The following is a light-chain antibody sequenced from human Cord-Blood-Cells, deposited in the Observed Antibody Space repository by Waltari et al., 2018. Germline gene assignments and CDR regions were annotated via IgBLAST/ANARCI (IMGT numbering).Light chain of an antibody. CDR3: CSYAGSYTWV. J-gene: IGLJ3*02. CDR1: SSDVGGYNY. V-gene: IGLV2-11*01. CDR2: DVS. Sequence: QSALPQPRPVSGSPGQSVTISCTGTSSDVGGYNYVSWYQQHPGKAPTLMIYDVSQPPSGVPDRFSGSKSGNPASLTISGLQAEDESDYYCCSYAGSYTWVFGGGTKLTVL.